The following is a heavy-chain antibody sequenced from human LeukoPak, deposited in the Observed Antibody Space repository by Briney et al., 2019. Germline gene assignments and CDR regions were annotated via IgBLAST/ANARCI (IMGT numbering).Heavy chain of an antibody. V-gene: IGHV1-2*02. CDR2: INPNSGGT. Sequence: ASVKVSCKASGYTFTGSYMHWVRQAPGQGLEWMGWINPNSGGTNYAQKFQGRVTMTRDTSISTAYMELSRLRSDDTAVYYCASNYYGSGSPTDDAFDIWGQGTMVTVSS. CDR1: GYTFTGSY. D-gene: IGHD3-10*01. J-gene: IGHJ3*02. CDR3: ASNYYGSGSPTDDAFDI.